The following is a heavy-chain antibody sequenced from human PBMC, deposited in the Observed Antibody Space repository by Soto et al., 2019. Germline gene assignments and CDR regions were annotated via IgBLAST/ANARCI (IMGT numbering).Heavy chain of an antibody. J-gene: IGHJ6*02. CDR3: AREYCSGGSCQRGMDV. CDR2: ISYDGSNK. CDR1: GFTFSSYA. Sequence: AGGSLRLSCAASGFTFSSYAMHWVRQAPGKGLEWVAVISYDGSNKYYADSVKGRFTISRDNSKNTLYLQMNSLRAEDTAVYYCAREYCSGGSCQRGMDVWGQGTTVTVSS. D-gene: IGHD2-15*01. V-gene: IGHV3-30-3*01.